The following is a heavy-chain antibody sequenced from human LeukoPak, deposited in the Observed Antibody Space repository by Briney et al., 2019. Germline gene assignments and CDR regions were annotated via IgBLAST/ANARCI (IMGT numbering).Heavy chain of an antibody. D-gene: IGHD1-7*01. CDR3: ARDSAGTTRYSFDY. V-gene: IGHV1-18*01. CDR1: GYTFTTYG. Sequence: ASVKVSCKASGYTFTTYGFSWLRQAPGRGLEWMGWISAYNGNTNYAQNLRGRVTMTTDTSTTTAYMELRSLRSDDTAVYYCARDSAGTTRYSFDYWGQGTLVTVSS. CDR2: ISAYNGNT. J-gene: IGHJ4*02.